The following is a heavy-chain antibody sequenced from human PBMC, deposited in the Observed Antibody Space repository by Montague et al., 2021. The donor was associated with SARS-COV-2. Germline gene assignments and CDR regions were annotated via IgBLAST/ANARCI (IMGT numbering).Heavy chain of an antibody. J-gene: IGHJ6*03. Sequence: SETRSLTCTVSGGSISSYYWSWIRQPPGKGLEWIGYIYYSGSTNXNPSLKSRVTISVDTSKNQFTLKLSSVTAADTAVYYCARALVPEEWLFGGDYYYYMDVWGKGTTVTVSS. CDR2: IYYSGST. CDR3: ARALVPEEWLFGGDYYYYMDV. D-gene: IGHD3-3*01. V-gene: IGHV4-59*01. CDR1: GGSISSYY.